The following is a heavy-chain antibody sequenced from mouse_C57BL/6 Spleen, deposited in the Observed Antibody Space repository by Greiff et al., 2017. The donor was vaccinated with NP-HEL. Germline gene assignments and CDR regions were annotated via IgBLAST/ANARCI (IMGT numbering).Heavy chain of an antibody. D-gene: IGHD4-1*01. CDR1: GFTFSSYG. CDR2: ISSGGSYT. CDR3: ARQALTGGGDY. Sequence: EVKVVESGGDLVKPGGSLKLSCAASGFTFSSYGMSWVRQTPDKRLEWVATISSGGSYTYYPDSVKGRFTISRDNAKNTLYLQMSSLKSEDTAMYYCARQALTGGGDYWGQGTTLTVSS. V-gene: IGHV5-6*01. J-gene: IGHJ2*01.